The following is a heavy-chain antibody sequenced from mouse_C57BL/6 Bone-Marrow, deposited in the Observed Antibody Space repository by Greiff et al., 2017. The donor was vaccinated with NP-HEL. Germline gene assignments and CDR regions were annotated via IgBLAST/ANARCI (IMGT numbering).Heavy chain of an antibody. CDR1: GYTFTDYY. CDR3: ARKVVVLYYAMDY. CDR2: INPYNGGT. J-gene: IGHJ4*01. Sequence: EVKLMESGPVLVKPGASVKMSCKASGYTFTDYYMNWVKQSHGKSLEWIGVINPYNGGTSYNQKFKGKATLTVDKSSSTAYMELNSLTSEDSAVYYCARKVVVLYYAMDYWGQGTSVTVSS. D-gene: IGHD1-1*02. V-gene: IGHV1-19*01.